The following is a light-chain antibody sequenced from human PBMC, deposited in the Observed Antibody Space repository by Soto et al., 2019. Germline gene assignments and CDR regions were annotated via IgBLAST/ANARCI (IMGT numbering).Light chain of an antibody. J-gene: IGLJ2*01. CDR1: SSNFGAGYD. V-gene: IGLV1-40*01. CDR2: GND. CDR3: QSFDSSLSGSVV. Sequence: QPVLTQPPSVSGAPGQRVTISCTGSSSNFGAGYDVHWYQQLPGTAPKLLIYGNDNRPSGVPDRFSGSKSGTSASLAITGLQAVDEADYYSQSFDSSLSGSVVFGGGTKVTVL.